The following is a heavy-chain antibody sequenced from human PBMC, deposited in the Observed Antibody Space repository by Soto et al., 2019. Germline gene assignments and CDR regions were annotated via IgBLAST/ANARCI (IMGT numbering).Heavy chain of an antibody. CDR2: VYYTGNT. Sequence: PSETLSLTCIVSGASLSSYYWSWIRQTPGKGLEWIGHVYYTGNTKYNPSLTSRVTFSVDTSNSQFFLTLTSVTAADTATYYCARASQYYGSGPFDYWGQGTLVT. D-gene: IGHD3-10*01. J-gene: IGHJ4*02. CDR3: ARASQYYGSGPFDY. CDR1: GASLSSYY. V-gene: IGHV4-59*01.